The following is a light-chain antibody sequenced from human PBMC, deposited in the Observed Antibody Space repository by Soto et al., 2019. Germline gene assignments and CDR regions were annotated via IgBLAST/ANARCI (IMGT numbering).Light chain of an antibody. Sequence: QSDLTHPASVSGSPGQSISICWTGTSIDAGSYNLVSWYQQHPGKAPKLMIYEVSKRPSGVSNRFSGSKSGNTASLTISGLQAEDEADYYCCSYAGSSTFFGTGTKVTVL. CDR3: CSYAGSSTF. CDR1: SIDAGSYNL. V-gene: IGLV2-23*02. CDR2: EVS. J-gene: IGLJ1*01.